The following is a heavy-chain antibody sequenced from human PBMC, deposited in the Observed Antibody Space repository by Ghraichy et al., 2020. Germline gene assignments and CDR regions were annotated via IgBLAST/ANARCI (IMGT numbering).Heavy chain of an antibody. D-gene: IGHD2-15*01. CDR3: ARVGYCSGGSCYSGNWFDP. J-gene: IGHJ5*02. Sequence: ASVKVSCKASGYTFTSYDINWVRQATGQGLEWMGWMNPNSGNTGYAQKIQGRVTMTRNTSISTAYMELSSLRSEDTAVYYCARVGYCSGGSCYSGNWFDPWGQGTLVTVSS. CDR1: GYTFTSYD. CDR2: MNPNSGNT. V-gene: IGHV1-8*01.